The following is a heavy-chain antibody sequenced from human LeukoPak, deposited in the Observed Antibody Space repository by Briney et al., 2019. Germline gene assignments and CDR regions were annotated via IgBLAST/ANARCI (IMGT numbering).Heavy chain of an antibody. CDR1: GFTFSSNG. CDR2: IWYDGSNE. CDR3: TGGFSSGWSPPAFDY. J-gene: IGHJ4*02. Sequence: GRSLRLSCAASGFTFSSNGMHWVRQAPGKGLEWVAVIWYDGSNEHYADSVKGRFTISRDNSKSTLYLQMDSLRVDDTAVYYCTGGFSSGWSPPAFDYWGQGTLVTVSS. D-gene: IGHD6-19*01. V-gene: IGHV3-33*01.